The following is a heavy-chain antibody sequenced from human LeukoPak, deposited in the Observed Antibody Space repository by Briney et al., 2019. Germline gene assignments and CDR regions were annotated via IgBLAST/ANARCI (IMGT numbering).Heavy chain of an antibody. CDR3: ARATQKLQYYYDSSGPWVFDY. J-gene: IGHJ4*02. CDR1: GYSISSGYY. CDR2: IYHSGST. V-gene: IGHV4-38-2*02. D-gene: IGHD3-22*01. Sequence: SETLSLTCTVSGYSISSGYYWGWIRQPPGKGLEWIGSIYHSGSTYYNPSLKSRVTISGDTAKNQFSLKLSSVTAADTAVYYCARATQKLQYYYDSSGPWVFDYWGQGTLVTVSS.